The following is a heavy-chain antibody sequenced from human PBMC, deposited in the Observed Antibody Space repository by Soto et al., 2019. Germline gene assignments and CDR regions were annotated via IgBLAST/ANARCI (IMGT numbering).Heavy chain of an antibody. CDR1: GGSISPYF. Sequence: QVQLQESGPGLVKPSETMSLTCTVSGGSISPYFWSWIRQPPGKGLEWIGYIDYSGSTKYNPSLKSRASMSLDTSKRQFSLKLTSVTAADSDVYYCARGLAAGVAYWGRGSLVSVSP. J-gene: IGHJ4*02. V-gene: IGHV4-59*01. CDR3: ARGLAAGVAY. CDR2: IDYSGST. D-gene: IGHD6-13*01.